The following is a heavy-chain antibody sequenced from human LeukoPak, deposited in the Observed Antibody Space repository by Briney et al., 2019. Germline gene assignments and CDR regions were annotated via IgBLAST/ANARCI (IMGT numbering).Heavy chain of an antibody. CDR3: VKLPYSDTSAYYVDY. V-gene: IGHV3-64D*06. CDR1: GFTFSTSA. D-gene: IGHD3-22*01. J-gene: IGHJ4*02. CDR2: ISSNGGST. Sequence: GGSLRLSCSASGFTFSTSAIHWVHQDPGKGLEYVSAISSNGGSTYYAGSVKGRFTISRDNSKNTLSLQMSSLRPEDTAVYYCVKLPYSDTSAYYVDYWGQGTLVTVSS.